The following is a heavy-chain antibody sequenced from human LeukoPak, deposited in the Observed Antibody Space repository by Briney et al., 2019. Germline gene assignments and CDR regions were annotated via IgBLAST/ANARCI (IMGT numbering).Heavy chain of an antibody. J-gene: IGHJ4*02. CDR1: GYSFTNYW. CDR3: ARHRHFDY. V-gene: IGHV5-51*01. CDR2: IYPGDSDT. Sequence: GESLKISCKGSGYSFTNYWIAWVRQMPGKGLEWMGIIYPGDSDTRYSPSFQGQVTMSVDKSINTAYLQWSSLKASDTAMYYCARHRHFDYWGQGTPVTVSS.